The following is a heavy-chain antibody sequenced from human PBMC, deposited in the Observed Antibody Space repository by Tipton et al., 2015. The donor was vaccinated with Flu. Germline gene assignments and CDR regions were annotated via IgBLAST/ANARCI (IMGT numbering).Heavy chain of an antibody. V-gene: IGHV3-21*01. CDR3: ASRSSSAY. CDR1: GFTFSSYS. CDR2: ISSSSSYI. J-gene: IGHJ4*02. Sequence: SLRLSCAASGFTFSSYSMNWVRQAPGKGLEWVSSISSSSSYIYYADSVKGRFTISRDNAKNSLYLQMNSLRTEDTAVYYCASRSSSAYWGQGTLVTVSS. D-gene: IGHD6-13*01.